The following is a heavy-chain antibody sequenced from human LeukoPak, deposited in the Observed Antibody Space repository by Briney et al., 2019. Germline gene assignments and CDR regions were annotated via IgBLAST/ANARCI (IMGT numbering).Heavy chain of an antibody. Sequence: PGGSLRLSCAASVFIFRNYAMHGVREAPGKGVEWVAVISYVASNKYYADSVKGRFTISRDNAKNTLYLQMNSLRAGDTAVYYCASTPNGVAAIYFDYWGQGTLVTVSS. J-gene: IGHJ4*02. CDR1: VFIFRNYA. CDR2: ISYVASNK. CDR3: ASTPNGVAAIYFDY. D-gene: IGHD2-15*01. V-gene: IGHV3-30*04.